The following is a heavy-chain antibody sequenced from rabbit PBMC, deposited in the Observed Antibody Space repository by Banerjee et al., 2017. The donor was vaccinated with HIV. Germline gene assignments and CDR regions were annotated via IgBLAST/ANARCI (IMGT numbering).Heavy chain of an antibody. Sequence: QEQLEESGGDLVKPEGSLKLSCKASGFDFSSYGVSWVRQAPGKGLEWIACIYTGSGSTYYASWAKGRFTITRSTSLNTVTLQMTSLTAADTATYFCARDLAGVIGWNFNLWGPGTLVTVS. CDR1: GFDFSSYG. V-gene: IGHV1S47*01. CDR3: ARDLAGVIGWNFNL. CDR2: IYTGSGST. D-gene: IGHD4-1*01. J-gene: IGHJ4*01.